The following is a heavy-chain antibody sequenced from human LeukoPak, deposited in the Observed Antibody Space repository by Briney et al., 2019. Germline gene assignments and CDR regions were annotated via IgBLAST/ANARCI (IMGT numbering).Heavy chain of an antibody. CDR2: IYYSGST. J-gene: IGHJ4*02. D-gene: IGHD6-19*01. Sequence: PSETLSLTCTVSGGSISSSSYYWGWVRQPPGKGLGWIGSIYYSGSTYYNPSLKSRITISVDTSKNQFSLKLSSVTAADTAVYYCARPYSSGGFDYWGQGTLVTVSS. V-gene: IGHV4-39*01. CDR1: GGSISSSSYY. CDR3: ARPYSSGGFDY.